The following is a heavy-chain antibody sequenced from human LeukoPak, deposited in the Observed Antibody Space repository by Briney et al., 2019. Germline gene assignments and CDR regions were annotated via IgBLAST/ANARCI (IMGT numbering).Heavy chain of an antibody. CDR3: ARGPNYDILTGYYNQYYFDY. V-gene: IGHV3-20*04. CDR1: GFTFDDYG. CDR2: INWNGGST. D-gene: IGHD3-9*01. J-gene: IGHJ4*02. Sequence: GGSLRLSCAASGFTFDDYGMSWVRQAPGKGLGWVSGINWNGGSTGYAESVKGRFTISRDNDNNSLYLQMNSLRAEDTALYYCARGPNYDILTGYYNQYYFDYWGQGTLVTVSS.